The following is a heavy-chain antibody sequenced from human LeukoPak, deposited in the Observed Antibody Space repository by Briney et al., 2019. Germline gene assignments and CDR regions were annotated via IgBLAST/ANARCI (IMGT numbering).Heavy chain of an antibody. CDR2: ISAYNGKT. J-gene: IGHJ4*02. V-gene: IGHV1-18*01. CDR1: GYPFISFG. Sequence: GASVKVSFKAAGYPFISFGISWVRQAPGQGLEWMGWISAYNGKTEFAQRFQDRVTMTTDTSTTTAYMELRSLRSDDTAMYYCARDHEDVYGSGSYKLWGQGTRVTVSS. CDR3: ARDHEDVYGSGSYKL. D-gene: IGHD3-10*01.